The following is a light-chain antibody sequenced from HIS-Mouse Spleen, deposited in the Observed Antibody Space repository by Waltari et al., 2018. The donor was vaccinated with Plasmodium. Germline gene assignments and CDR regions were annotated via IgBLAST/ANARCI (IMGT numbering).Light chain of an antibody. V-gene: IGKV1D-8*02. J-gene: IGKJ2*01. CDR3: QQYYSFPYT. CDR2: AAS. Sequence: AIWMTQSPSLLAASTGDRVTISCRMRQGISRYLSWYQQKPGKAPEILIYAASTLQSGVPSRCIGSGSVTDFTLTISCLQSEDFATYYCQQYYSFPYTFGQGTKLEIK. CDR1: QGISRY.